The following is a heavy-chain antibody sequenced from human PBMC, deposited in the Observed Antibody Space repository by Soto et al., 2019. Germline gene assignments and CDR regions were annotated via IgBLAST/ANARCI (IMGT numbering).Heavy chain of an antibody. CDR3: ARILYSSGWQDY. Sequence: ESGPTLVNPTQTLTLTCTFSGFSLSTSGMCVSWIRQPPGKALEWLARIDWDDDKYYSTSLKTRLTISKDTSKNQVVLTMTNMDPVDTATYYCARILYSSGWQDYWGQGTLVTVSS. V-gene: IGHV2-70*11. J-gene: IGHJ4*02. D-gene: IGHD6-19*01. CDR1: GFSLSTSGMC. CDR2: IDWDDDK.